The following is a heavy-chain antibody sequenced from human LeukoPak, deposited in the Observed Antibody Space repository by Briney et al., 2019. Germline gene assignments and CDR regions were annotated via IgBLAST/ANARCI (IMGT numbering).Heavy chain of an antibody. J-gene: IGHJ4*02. D-gene: IGHD3-22*01. V-gene: IGHV1-69*13. CDR1: GGTSSSYA. CDR3: ARGRGLLTMTEPFDY. CDR2: IIPIFGTA. Sequence: SVKVSCKASGGTSSSYAISWVRQAPGQGLEWMGGIIPIFGTANYAQKFQGRVTITADESTSTAYMELSSLRSEDTAVYYCARGRGLLTMTEPFDYWGQGTLVTVSS.